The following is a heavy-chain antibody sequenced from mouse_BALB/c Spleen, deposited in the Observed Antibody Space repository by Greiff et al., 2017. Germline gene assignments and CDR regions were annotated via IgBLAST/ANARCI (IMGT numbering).Heavy chain of an antibody. CDR1: GFSLTGYG. CDR3: ARDRDYYGSSDAMDY. Sequence: VQLQQSGPGLVAPSQSLSITCTVSGFSLTGYGVNWVRQPPGKGLEWLGMIWGDGSTDYNSALKSRLSISKDNSKSQVFLKMNSLQTDDTARYYCARDRDYYGSSDAMDYWGQGTSVTVSS. D-gene: IGHD1-1*01. V-gene: IGHV2-6-7*01. J-gene: IGHJ4*01. CDR2: IWGDGST.